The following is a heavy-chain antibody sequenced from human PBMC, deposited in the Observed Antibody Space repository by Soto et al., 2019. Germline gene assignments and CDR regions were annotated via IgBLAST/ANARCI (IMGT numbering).Heavy chain of an antibody. V-gene: IGHV2-5*02. CDR1: GFSLTTSGVG. D-gene: IGHD3-3*01. CDR3: AHRVRRTVFGLVTTTAIYFDF. CDR2: IYWADDK. J-gene: IGHJ4*02. Sequence: QITLNASGPTVVRPTETLTLTCRFSGFSLTTSGVGVGWIRQSPGKAPEGLALIYWADDKRYSATLKSRLTITKDTYKNQVVLTVSDLYPTDTATYYCAHRVRRTVFGLVTTTAIYFDFWGQGTPGAVSS.